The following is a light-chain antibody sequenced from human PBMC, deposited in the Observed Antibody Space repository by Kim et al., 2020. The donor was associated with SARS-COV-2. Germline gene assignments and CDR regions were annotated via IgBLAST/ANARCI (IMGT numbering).Light chain of an antibody. CDR1: QDISNS. V-gene: IGKV1-16*01. CDR2: DAS. Sequence: ASVGDRVTVTWRASQDISNSLAWIQQKPGKAPKSLIYDASSLQSGVPSRFSGSGSGTEFTLTINNLQPEDFATYYCQHYKNYPFTFGPGTKVDIK. J-gene: IGKJ3*01. CDR3: QHYKNYPFT.